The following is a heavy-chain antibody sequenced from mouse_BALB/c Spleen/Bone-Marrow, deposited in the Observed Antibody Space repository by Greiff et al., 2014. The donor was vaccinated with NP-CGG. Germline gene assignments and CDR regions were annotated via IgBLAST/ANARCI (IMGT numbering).Heavy chain of an antibody. CDR1: GYTFTDYT. Sequence: EVQLQQSGPELVKPGASVKISCKTSGYTFTDYTLHWVKQSHGKSLEWIGGVNPNSGGTSYNQKFKGKATLNLDKSSTTAYMELRSLTSDDSAFYYCARARHYDFWGQGTTLTVSS. V-gene: IGHV1-26*01. CDR3: ARARHYDF. J-gene: IGHJ2*01. CDR2: VNPNSGGT.